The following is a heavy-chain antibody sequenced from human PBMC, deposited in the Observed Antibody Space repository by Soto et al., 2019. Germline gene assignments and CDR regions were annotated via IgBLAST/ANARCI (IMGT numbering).Heavy chain of an antibody. D-gene: IGHD3-16*01. CDR3: ARGRGNSAVITTFDY. CDR2: IIPIFGSA. CDR1: GGVFSSFS. V-gene: IGHV1-69*01. Sequence: QVQLVQSGAEVKKPGSSVRVSCKSSGGVFSSFSLSWLRKAPGQGLEWMGGIIPIFGSANYAQKFQGRVTITADDSTSTVYMELSSLRSEDTALYYCARGRGNSAVITTFDYWGQGTLVTVSS. J-gene: IGHJ4*02.